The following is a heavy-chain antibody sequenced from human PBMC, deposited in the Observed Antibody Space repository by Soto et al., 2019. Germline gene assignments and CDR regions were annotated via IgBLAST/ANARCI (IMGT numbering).Heavy chain of an antibody. CDR3: ARDGGIYYYYRLDV. Sequence: AGGSLRLSCAASGFTFSSYSMNWVRQAPGKGLEWISYTSGSTTVIHYADSVKGRFTISRDNAKNSLYLQMNSLRDEDTAVYYCARDGGIYYYYRLDVWGQGTTVTVSS. V-gene: IGHV3-48*02. CDR2: TSGSTTVI. J-gene: IGHJ6*02. CDR1: GFTFSSYS. D-gene: IGHD3-16*01.